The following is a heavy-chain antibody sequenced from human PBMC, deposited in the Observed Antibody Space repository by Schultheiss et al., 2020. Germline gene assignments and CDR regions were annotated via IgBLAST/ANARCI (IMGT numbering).Heavy chain of an antibody. V-gene: IGHV4-34*01. CDR3: ARGYSSGWYGSSFDY. CDR1: SGSINSYY. D-gene: IGHD6-19*01. CDR2: INHSGST. Sequence: SETLSLTCTVSSGSINSYYWSWIRQPPGKGLEWIGEINHSGSTNYNPSLKSRVTISVDTSKNQFSLKLSSVTAADTAVYYCARGYSSGWYGSSFDYWGQGTLVTVSS. J-gene: IGHJ4*02.